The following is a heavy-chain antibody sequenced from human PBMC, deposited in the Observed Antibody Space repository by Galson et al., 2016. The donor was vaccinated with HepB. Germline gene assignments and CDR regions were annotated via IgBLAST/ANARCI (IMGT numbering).Heavy chain of an antibody. CDR2: IWYDGSNK. D-gene: IGHD3-10*01. CDR1: GFTFSSYG. J-gene: IGHJ4*02. CDR3: ARGVGYGPGSHFDY. V-gene: IGHV3-33*01. Sequence: SLRLSCAASGFTFSSYGMHWVRQAPGKGLEWMAVIWYDGSNKYYADSVKGRFTISRDNSKNALYLQMNSLRAEDTAVYYCARGVGYGPGSHFDYWGQGTLVTVSS.